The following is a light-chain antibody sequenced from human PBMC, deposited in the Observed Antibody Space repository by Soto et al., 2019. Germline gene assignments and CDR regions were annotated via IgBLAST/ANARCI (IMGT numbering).Light chain of an antibody. CDR1: QSISTW. CDR3: QQYNSYLWT. CDR2: TTS. J-gene: IGKJ1*01. V-gene: IGKV1-5*03. Sequence: DIQMTQSPSTLSASVGDRVTITCRASQSISTWLAWYQQKPGKAPKLLIYTTSNLESGVPSRFSGSGSGTEFTLTISSLQPEDFATYYCQQYNSYLWTFDQGTKVEIK.